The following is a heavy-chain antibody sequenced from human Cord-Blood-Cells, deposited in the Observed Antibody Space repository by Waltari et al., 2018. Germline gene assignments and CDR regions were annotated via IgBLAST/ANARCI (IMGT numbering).Heavy chain of an antibody. D-gene: IGHD6-13*01. Sequence: QVQLQQWRAGLLKPSETLSLTCAVYGGSFSGYYWSWLRQPPGKGLEWIGEINHSGSTNYNPSLKSRVTISVDTSKNQFSLKLSSVTAADTAVYYCATLKYSSSWYWFDPWGQGTLVTVSS. J-gene: IGHJ5*02. CDR1: GGSFSGYY. CDR2: INHSGST. CDR3: ATLKYSSSWYWFDP. V-gene: IGHV4-34*01.